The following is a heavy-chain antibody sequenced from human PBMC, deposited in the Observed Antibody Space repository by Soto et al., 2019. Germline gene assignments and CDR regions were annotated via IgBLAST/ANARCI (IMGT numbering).Heavy chain of an antibody. CDR3: ALKHSSSWAYYYYYMDV. V-gene: IGHV3-74*01. CDR1: GFTFRSYW. CDR2: ISSDGSST. Sequence: EVQLVESGGGLVQPGGSLRLSCAASGFTFRSYWMHWVRQGPGKGLACVARISSDGSSTSYADSVKGRFTISRDNAKNTLYRQMNSLRAEDTAVYYCALKHSSSWAYYYYYMDVWGKGTTVTVSS. J-gene: IGHJ6*03. D-gene: IGHD6-13*01.